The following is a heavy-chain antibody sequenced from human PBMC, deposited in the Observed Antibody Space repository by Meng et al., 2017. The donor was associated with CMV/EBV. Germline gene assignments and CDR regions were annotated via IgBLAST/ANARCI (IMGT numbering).Heavy chain of an antibody. V-gene: IGHV3-30*04. Sequence: GGSLRLSCAASGFTFSSYAMHWVRQAPGKGLERVAVISYDGSNKYYADSVKGRFTISRDNSKNTLYLQMNSLRAEDTAVYYCARATPTSIAAHYYGMDVWGQGTTVTVSS. CDR1: GFTFSSYA. CDR3: ARATPTSIAAHYYGMDV. CDR2: ISYDGSNK. D-gene: IGHD6-6*01. J-gene: IGHJ6*02.